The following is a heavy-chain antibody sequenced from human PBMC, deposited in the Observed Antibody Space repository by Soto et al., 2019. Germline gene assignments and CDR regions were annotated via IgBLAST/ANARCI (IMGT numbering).Heavy chain of an antibody. V-gene: IGHV3-30-3*01. CDR3: ARGGLYDYVWGSPPDAAFDI. Sequence: SGGSLRLSCAASGFTFSSYAMHWVRQAPGKGLEWVAVISYDGSNKYYADSVKGRFTISRDNSKNTLYLQMNSLRAEDTAVYYCARGGLYDYVWGSPPDAAFDIWGQGTMVTVSS. J-gene: IGHJ3*02. D-gene: IGHD3-16*01. CDR2: ISYDGSNK. CDR1: GFTFSSYA.